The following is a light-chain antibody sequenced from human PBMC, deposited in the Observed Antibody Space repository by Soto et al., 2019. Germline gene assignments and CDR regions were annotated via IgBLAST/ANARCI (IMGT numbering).Light chain of an antibody. CDR2: DVS. J-gene: IGLJ1*01. V-gene: IGLV2-14*03. CDR1: SSDVGGYDY. Sequence: QSALTQPASVSGSPGQSIIISCIGTSSDVGGYDYVSWYQHHPGKAPKLMIYDVSNRPSGVSNRFSGSKSGNTASLTISGLQAEDEADYYCSSHTSTNTPPYVFGTGTKLTVL. CDR3: SSHTSTNTPPYV.